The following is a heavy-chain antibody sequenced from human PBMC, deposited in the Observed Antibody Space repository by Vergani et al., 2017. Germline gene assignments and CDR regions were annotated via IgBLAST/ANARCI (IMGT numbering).Heavy chain of an antibody. CDR3: ARDGLGYCSSTSCRNWFDP. CDR1: GFTFSSYW. V-gene: IGHV3-7*03. D-gene: IGHD2-2*01. J-gene: IGHJ5*02. CDR2: IKQAGSEK. Sequence: EVQLVESGGGLVQPGGSLRLSCAASGFTFSSYWMSWVRQAPGKGLEWVANIKQAGSEKYYVDSVKGRFTISRDNAKNSLYLQMNSLRAEDTAVYYCARDGLGYCSSTSCRNWFDPWGQGTLVTVSS.